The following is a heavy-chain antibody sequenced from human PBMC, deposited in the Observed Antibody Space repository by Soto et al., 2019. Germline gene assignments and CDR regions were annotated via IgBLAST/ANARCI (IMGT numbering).Heavy chain of an antibody. CDR2: IYYSGGT. Sequence: SETLSLTCTVSRSSIRSSRYYWDWIRHPPGKGLELTGSIYYSGGTSYNSSLKSRVTISVDTSKSQFSLKLSSVTAADTAVYYCARHRRVLLWFGAKWFDPWGEGTLVTVS. V-gene: IGHV4-39*01. CDR1: RSSIRSSRYY. CDR3: ARHRRVLLWFGAKWFDP. D-gene: IGHD3-10*01. J-gene: IGHJ5*02.